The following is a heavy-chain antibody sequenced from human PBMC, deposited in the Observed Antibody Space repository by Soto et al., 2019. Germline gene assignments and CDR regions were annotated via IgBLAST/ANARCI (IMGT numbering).Heavy chain of an antibody. CDR1: GYTFTGYY. V-gene: IGHV1-2*04. Sequence: ASVKVSCKASGYTFTGYYMHWVRQAPGQRLEWMGWINPNSGGTNYAQKFQGWVTMTGDTSTSTAYMDLSSLRSEDTAVYYCARDEYTSGWYRFDPWGQGILVTVSS. CDR2: INPNSGGT. J-gene: IGHJ5*02. CDR3: ARDEYTSGWYRFDP. D-gene: IGHD6-19*01.